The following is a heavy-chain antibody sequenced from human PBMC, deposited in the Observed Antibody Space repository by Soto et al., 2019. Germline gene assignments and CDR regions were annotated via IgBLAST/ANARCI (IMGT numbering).Heavy chain of an antibody. V-gene: IGHV3-21*01. CDR2: ISSSSSYI. J-gene: IGHJ4*02. CDR1: GFTFSSYS. CDR3: ARGNFLEWLLFDY. Sequence: GGSLRLSCAASGFTFSSYSMNWVRQAPGKGLEWVSSISSSSSYIYYADSVKGRFTISRDNAKNSLHLQMNSLRAEDTAVYYCARGNFLEWLLFDYWGQGTLVTVSS. D-gene: IGHD3-3*01.